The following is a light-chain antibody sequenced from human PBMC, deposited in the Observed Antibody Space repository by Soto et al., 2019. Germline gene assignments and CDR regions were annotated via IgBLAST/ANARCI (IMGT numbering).Light chain of an antibody. CDR1: QSISTW. CDR3: QQYNDYSWT. Sequence: DIQMTQSPSTLSASVGDRVTITCRASQSISTWLAWYQQKPGKAPNLLIYKASTLESGVPSRFSSSRSGTEFTLTISSLQPDDFATYYCQQYNDYSWTFGQGTKVEIK. J-gene: IGKJ1*01. CDR2: KAS. V-gene: IGKV1-5*03.